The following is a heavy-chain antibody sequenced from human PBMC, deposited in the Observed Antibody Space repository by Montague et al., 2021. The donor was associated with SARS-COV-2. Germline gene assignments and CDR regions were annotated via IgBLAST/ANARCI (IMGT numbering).Heavy chain of an antibody. J-gene: IGHJ5*02. CDR2: IYTSGST. Sequence: TLSLTCTVSGGSISSGSYYWSWIRQPAGKGLEWIGRIYTSGSTNYNPSLKSRVTISVDTSKNQFSLKLSSVTAADTAVYYCASERRYYDYVWGSYGFDPWGQGTLVTVSS. CDR1: GGSISSGSYY. D-gene: IGHD3-16*01. CDR3: ASERRYYDYVWGSYGFDP. V-gene: IGHV4-61*02.